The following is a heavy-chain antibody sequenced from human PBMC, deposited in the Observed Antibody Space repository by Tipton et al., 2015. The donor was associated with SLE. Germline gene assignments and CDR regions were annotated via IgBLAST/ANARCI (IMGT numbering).Heavy chain of an antibody. D-gene: IGHD2-15*01. V-gene: IGHV3-9*01. Sequence: SLRLSCAASGFTFDDYAMHWVRQAPGKGLEWVSSISWRSDRFAYADSVKGRFTISRDNSKNTLYLQMNSLRAEDTAVYYCAREGVSSPDYWGQGTLVVVSS. CDR3: AREGVSSPDY. J-gene: IGHJ4*02. CDR1: GFTFDDYA. CDR2: ISWRSDRF.